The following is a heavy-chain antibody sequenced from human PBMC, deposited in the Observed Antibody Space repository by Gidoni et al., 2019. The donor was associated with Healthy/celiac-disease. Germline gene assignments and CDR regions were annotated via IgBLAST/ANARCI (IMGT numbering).Heavy chain of an antibody. CDR1: GGSISSSSYY. CDR3: AVIEGGYNSFDY. CDR2: IYYSGST. V-gene: IGHV4-39*01. J-gene: IGHJ4*02. Sequence: QLQLQESGPGLVKPSETLSLTCTVSGGSISSSSYYWGWIRQPPGKGLEWIGSIYYSGSTYYNPSLKSRVTISVDTSKNQFSLKLSSVTAADTAVYYCAVIEGGYNSFDYWGQGTLVTVSS. D-gene: IGHD5-12*01.